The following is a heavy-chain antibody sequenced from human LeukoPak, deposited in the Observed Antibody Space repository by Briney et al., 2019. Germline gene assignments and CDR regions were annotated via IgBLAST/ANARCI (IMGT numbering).Heavy chain of an antibody. CDR3: ARHGGYASGGDY. V-gene: IGHV4-59*08. CDR1: GGSISSYY. CDR2: IYYSGST. Sequence: SETLSLTCTVSGGSISSYYWSWIRQPPGKGLEWIGYIYYSGSTNYNPSLKSRVTMSVDTSQHQFSLKLSSVTAADTAVYYCARHGGYASGGDYWGQGTLVTVSS. J-gene: IGHJ4*02. D-gene: IGHD3-10*01.